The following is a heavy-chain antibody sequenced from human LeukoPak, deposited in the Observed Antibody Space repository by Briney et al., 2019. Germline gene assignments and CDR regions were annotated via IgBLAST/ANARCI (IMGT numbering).Heavy chain of an antibody. CDR3: ARDRAAGMEGRDWFDP. CDR2: IYSSGST. Sequence: SETLSLTCTVSGFSISSYYWSWIRQPAGKGLEWIGRIYSSGSTNYNPSLKSRVPMSVDTSKNQFSLKLSSVTAADTAVYYCARDRAAGMEGRDWFDPWGQGTLVTVSS. J-gene: IGHJ5*02. D-gene: IGHD6-13*01. V-gene: IGHV4-4*07. CDR1: GFSISSYY.